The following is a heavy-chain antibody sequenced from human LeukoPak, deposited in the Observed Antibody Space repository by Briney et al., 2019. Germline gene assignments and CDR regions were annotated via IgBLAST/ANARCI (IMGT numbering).Heavy chain of an antibody. V-gene: IGHV3-9*01. CDR1: GFTFDDYA. CDR3: ARGPGSYGH. J-gene: IGHJ4*02. CDR2: ISWNSGSI. D-gene: IGHD1-14*01. Sequence: PGGSLRLSCAASGFTFDDYAMHWVRQAPGKGLEWVSGISWNSGSIGYADSVKGRFTISRDNAKNSLHLQMNSLRAEDTAVYYCARGPGSYGHWGQGTLVTVSS.